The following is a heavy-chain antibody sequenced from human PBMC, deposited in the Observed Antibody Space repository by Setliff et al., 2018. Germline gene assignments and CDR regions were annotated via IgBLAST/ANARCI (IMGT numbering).Heavy chain of an antibody. CDR3: ARGSRFGTIVYKGDYYMDV. V-gene: IGHV7-4-1*02. CDR2: INTNTGNP. CDR1: GYTFTNYA. D-gene: IGHD3-10*01. Sequence: ASVKVSCKASGYTFTNYAMTWMRQAPGQGPEYMGWINTNTGNPIYAQGFTGRFVFSLDTSVSTAYLQISSLKSEDTAVYYCARGSRFGTIVYKGDYYMDVWGKGTTVTVSS. J-gene: IGHJ6*03.